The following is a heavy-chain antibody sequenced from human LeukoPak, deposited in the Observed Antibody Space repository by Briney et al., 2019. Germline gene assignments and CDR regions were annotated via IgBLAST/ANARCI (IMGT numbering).Heavy chain of an antibody. Sequence: RASETLSLTCTVSGGSISSSSYYWGWIRQPPGKGLEWIGSIYYSGSTYYNPSLKSRVTITVDTSKNQFSLKLSSVPAADTAVYYCARPYGAAGLDWGQGTLVTVSS. D-gene: IGHD4-17*01. CDR2: IYYSGST. CDR1: GGSISSSSYY. CDR3: ARPYGAAGLD. V-gene: IGHV4-39*01. J-gene: IGHJ4*02.